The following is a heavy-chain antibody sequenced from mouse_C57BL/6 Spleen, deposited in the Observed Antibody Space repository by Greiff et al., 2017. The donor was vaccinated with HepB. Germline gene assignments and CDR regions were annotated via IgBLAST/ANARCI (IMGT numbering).Heavy chain of an antibody. CDR3: ARSSSYYFDY. Sequence: EVQRVESGPELVKPGASVKISCKASGYSFTGYYMNWVKQSPEKSLEWIGEINPSTGGTTYNQKFKAKATLTVDKSSSTAYLQLKSLTSEDSAVYYCARSSSYYFDYWGQGTTLTVSS. V-gene: IGHV1-42*01. CDR2: INPSTGGT. CDR1: GYSFTGYY. D-gene: IGHD1-1*01. J-gene: IGHJ2*01.